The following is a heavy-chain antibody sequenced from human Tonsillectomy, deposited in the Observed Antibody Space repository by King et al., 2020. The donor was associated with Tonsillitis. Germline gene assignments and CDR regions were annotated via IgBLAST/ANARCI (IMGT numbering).Heavy chain of an antibody. Sequence: EQQLVQSGGGLVKPGGSLRLSCAASGFTFSSYNMNWVRQAPGKGLEWVSSISSSSSYIYYADSVKGRFTISRDNAKNSLYLQMNSLRAEDTAVYYCARERYCSSTSCYPSLSGYYGMDVWGQGTTVTVSS. J-gene: IGHJ6*02. D-gene: IGHD2-2*01. V-gene: IGHV3-21*01. CDR1: GFTFSSYN. CDR3: ARERYCSSTSCYPSLSGYYGMDV. CDR2: ISSSSSYI.